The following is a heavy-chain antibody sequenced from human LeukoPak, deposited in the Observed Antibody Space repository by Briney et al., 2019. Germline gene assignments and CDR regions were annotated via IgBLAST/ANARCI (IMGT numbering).Heavy chain of an antibody. V-gene: IGHV7-4-1*02. J-gene: IGHJ6*03. D-gene: IGHD6-13*01. CDR3: ARGVAAAGTSDGVGYYYYYMDV. CDR2: INTNTGNP. Sequence: WASVKVSCKASGYTFTSYAMNWVRQAPGQGREWMGWINTNTGNPTYAQGFTGRFVFSLDTSVSTAYLQISSLKAEDTAVYYCARGVAAAGTSDGVGYYYYYMDVWGKGTTVTVSS. CDR1: GYTFTSYA.